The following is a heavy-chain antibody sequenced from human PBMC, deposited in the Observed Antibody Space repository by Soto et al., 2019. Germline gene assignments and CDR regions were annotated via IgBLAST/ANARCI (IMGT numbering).Heavy chain of an antibody. J-gene: IGHJ6*02. CDR3: VKDWSGSSCPCMDV. D-gene: IGHD2-15*01. CDR1: GFTFSSYA. CDR2: ISDNGGST. Sequence: EVQLLESGGGLVQPGGSLTLSCAASGFTFSSYAMSWVRQAPGKGREGVSGISDNGGSTYYGDSVKGRFTISRDNSKNTLYLQMNSLRAGDTAVYYCVKDWSGSSCPCMDVWGQGTTVTVSS. V-gene: IGHV3-23*01.